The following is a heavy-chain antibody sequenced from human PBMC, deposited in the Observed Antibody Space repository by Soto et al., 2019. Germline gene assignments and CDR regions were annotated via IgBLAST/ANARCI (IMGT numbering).Heavy chain of an antibody. CDR3: ASDRSSGWDQGYGMDV. V-gene: IGHV4-59*01. D-gene: IGHD6-19*01. Sequence: SETLSLTCTVSGGSISTDYWNWIRQPPGKGLEWIGYIYYSGNTNYNPSLKSRVTISVDTSKNQFSLKLRSVTAADTAVYYCASDRSSGWDQGYGMDVWGQGTTVTVSS. CDR2: IYYSGNT. CDR1: GGSISTDY. J-gene: IGHJ6*02.